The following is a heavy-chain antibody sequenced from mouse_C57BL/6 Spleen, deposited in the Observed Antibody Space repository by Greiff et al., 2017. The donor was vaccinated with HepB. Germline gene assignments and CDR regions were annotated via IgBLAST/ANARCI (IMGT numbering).Heavy chain of an antibody. CDR1: GFTFSDYG. Sequence: EVRLVESGGGLVKPGGSLKLSCAASGFTFSDYGMHWVRQAPEKGLEWVAYISSGSSTIYYADTVKGRFTISRDNAKNTLFLQMTSLRSEDTAMYYCARRNTNFLFAYWGQGTLVTVSA. D-gene: IGHD2-5*01. CDR3: ARRNTNFLFAY. CDR2: ISSGSSTI. V-gene: IGHV5-17*01. J-gene: IGHJ3*01.